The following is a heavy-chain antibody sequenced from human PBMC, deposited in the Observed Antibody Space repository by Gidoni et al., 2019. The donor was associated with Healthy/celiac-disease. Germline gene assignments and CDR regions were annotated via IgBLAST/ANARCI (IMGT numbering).Heavy chain of an antibody. V-gene: IGHV3-49*03. Sequence: EVQLVESGGGLVQPGRSLRLSCTASGFTFGDYDMSWFRQAPGKGLEWVGFIRSKAYGGTTEYAASVKGRFTISRDDSKSIAYLQMNSLKTEDTAVYYCTRDRALTYYDSSGYYERFDYWGQGTLVTVSS. CDR1: GFTFGDYD. CDR3: TRDRALTYYDSSGYYERFDY. J-gene: IGHJ4*02. CDR2: IRSKAYGGTT. D-gene: IGHD3-22*01.